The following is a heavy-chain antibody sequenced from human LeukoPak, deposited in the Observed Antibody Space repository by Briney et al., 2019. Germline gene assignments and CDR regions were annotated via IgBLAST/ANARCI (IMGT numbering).Heavy chain of an antibody. D-gene: IGHD2-2*01. CDR2: INPSGGST. Sequence: ASVKVSCKASGYTFTSYYMHWVRQAPGQGLEWMGIINPSGGSTSYAQKFQGRVTMTRDTSKSKVYMELSSLRSEDTAVYYCAREWSAAGFDYWGQGTLVTVSS. J-gene: IGHJ4*02. V-gene: IGHV1-46*01. CDR1: GYTFTSYY. CDR3: AREWSAAGFDY.